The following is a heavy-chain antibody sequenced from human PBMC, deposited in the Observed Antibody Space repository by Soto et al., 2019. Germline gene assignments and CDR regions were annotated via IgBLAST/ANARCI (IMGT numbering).Heavy chain of an antibody. CDR1: GGSISNDDFY. D-gene: IGHD4-17*01. V-gene: IGHV4-30-4*08. CDR2: IYYNGNT. Sequence: TSETLSLTCTVSGGSISNDDFYWSWIRQPPGEGLEWIGHIYYNGNTYYNPSLKSRPTMSLDTSQNQFSLHLSSVIAADSASYFCARATTVTSSFFYYGLDVWGQGTTVTVS. CDR3: ARATTVTSSFFYYGLDV. J-gene: IGHJ6*02.